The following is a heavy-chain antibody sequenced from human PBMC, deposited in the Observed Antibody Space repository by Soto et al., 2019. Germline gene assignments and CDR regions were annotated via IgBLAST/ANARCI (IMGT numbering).Heavy chain of an antibody. J-gene: IGHJ6*02. CDR3: ARGGYCSGGSCYLGSDYYYYYGMDV. Sequence: ASVKVSCKASGYTFTGYYMHWVRQAPGQGLEWMGWINPNSGGTNYAQKFQGWVTMTRDTSISTAYMELSRLRSDDTAVYYCARGGYCSGGSCYLGSDYYYYYGMDVWGQGTTVTVS. D-gene: IGHD2-15*01. CDR2: INPNSGGT. CDR1: GYTFTGYY. V-gene: IGHV1-2*04.